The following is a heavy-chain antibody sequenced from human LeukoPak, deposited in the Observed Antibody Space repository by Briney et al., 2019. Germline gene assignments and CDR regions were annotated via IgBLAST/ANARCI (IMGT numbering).Heavy chain of an antibody. V-gene: IGHV3-30*04. CDR1: GFTFRSYD. Sequence: PGRSLRLSCGGTGFTFRSYDMHWVRQAPGKGVEWVAGIAYDGSNKDHADAVKGRFTISRDNSKNSLYLQMNSLRTEDTAVYYCARERWGDAFDIWGQGTLVTVSS. CDR3: ARERWGDAFDI. CDR2: IAYDGSNK. D-gene: IGHD3-16*01. J-gene: IGHJ3*02.